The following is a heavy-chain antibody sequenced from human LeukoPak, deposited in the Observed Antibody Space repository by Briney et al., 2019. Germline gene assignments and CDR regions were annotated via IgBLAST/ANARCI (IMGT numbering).Heavy chain of an antibody. Sequence: QPGGSLRLSCAASGFTFSNFWMHWVRQAPGKGLVWVSRINTYGSSITYADSVKGRFTISRDNAKNTLYLQMNSLRAEDTAVYYCARDSAAAFDIWGQGTMVTVSS. D-gene: IGHD2-15*01. CDR2: INTYGSSI. V-gene: IGHV3-74*01. CDR1: GFTFSNFW. J-gene: IGHJ3*02. CDR3: ARDSAAAFDI.